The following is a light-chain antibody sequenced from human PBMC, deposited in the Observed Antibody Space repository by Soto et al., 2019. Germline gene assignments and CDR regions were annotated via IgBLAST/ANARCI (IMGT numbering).Light chain of an antibody. CDR1: SSDVGGYTY. CDR2: EVS. Sequence: QSALTQPASVSGSPGQSITISCTGTSSDVGGYTYVSWYQHHPGKAPKLVIFEVSNRPSGVSDRFSGSKSGNTASLTISGLQAEDEADYYCTSYTSASTLEGVFGTGTKQTVL. V-gene: IGLV2-14*01. CDR3: TSYTSASTLEGV. J-gene: IGLJ1*01.